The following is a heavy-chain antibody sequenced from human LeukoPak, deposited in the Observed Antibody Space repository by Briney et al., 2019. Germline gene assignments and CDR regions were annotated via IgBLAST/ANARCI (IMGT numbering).Heavy chain of an antibody. V-gene: IGHV3-21*01. CDR1: GFTFSSYS. CDR3: ARDLESARGY. CDR2: ISSSSSYI. Sequence: GGSLRLSCAASGFTFSSYSMNWVRQAPGKGLEWVSSISSSSSYICYADSVKGRFTISRDNAKNSLYLQMNSLRAEDTAVYYCARDLESARGYWGQGTLVTVSS. D-gene: IGHD3-3*01. J-gene: IGHJ4*02.